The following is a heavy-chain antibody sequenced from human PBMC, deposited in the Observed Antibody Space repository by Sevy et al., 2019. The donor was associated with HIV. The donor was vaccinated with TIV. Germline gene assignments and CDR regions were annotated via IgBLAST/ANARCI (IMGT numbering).Heavy chain of an antibody. J-gene: IGHJ3*02. D-gene: IGHD2-15*01. CDR1: GFTFDDYA. Sequence: GGSLRLSCAASGFTFDDYAMHWVRQAPGKGLEWVSGVSWNSASIGYAGSVRGRFTISRDNAKNSLSLQMNSLTSEDTAFYYCTKDLGATLVPGYCYDGTCSPRDGFDIWGHGTMVTVSS. CDR2: VSWNSASI. CDR3: TKDLGATLVPGYCYDGTCSPRDGFDI. V-gene: IGHV3-9*01.